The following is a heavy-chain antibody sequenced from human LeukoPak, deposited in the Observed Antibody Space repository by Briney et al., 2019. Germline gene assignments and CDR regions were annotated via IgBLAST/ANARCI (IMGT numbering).Heavy chain of an antibody. CDR3: ARFRGGWASFDY. CDR1: GGSISSGDYY. D-gene: IGHD6-19*01. CDR2: IYYSGST. Sequence: PSETLSLTCTVSGGSISSGDYYWSWIRQPPGKGLEWIGYIYYSGSTYYNPSLKSRVTISVDTSKNQFSLKLSSVTAADTAVYYCARFRGGWASFDYWGQGTLVTVSS. V-gene: IGHV4-30-4*08. J-gene: IGHJ4*02.